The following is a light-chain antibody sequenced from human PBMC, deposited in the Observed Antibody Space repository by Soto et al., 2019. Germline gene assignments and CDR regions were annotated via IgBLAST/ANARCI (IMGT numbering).Light chain of an antibody. Sequence: DVVMTQSPLSRPVTLGQPASISCRSSQSLVYSDGNTYLNSFQQRPGQSPRRLVYRVSNRDSGVPDRVSGSGSGANFTLKIISVEAEDVGIYYCMQGTLWPPVTFGQGTRLEIK. J-gene: IGKJ5*01. CDR2: RVS. CDR1: QSLVYSDGNTY. V-gene: IGKV2-30*01. CDR3: MQGTLWPPVT.